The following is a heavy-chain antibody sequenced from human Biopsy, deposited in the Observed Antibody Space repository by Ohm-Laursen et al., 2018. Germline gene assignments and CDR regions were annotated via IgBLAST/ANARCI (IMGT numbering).Heavy chain of an antibody. V-gene: IGHV4-39*01. J-gene: IGHJ5*02. CDR1: GGSVSDSFHF. D-gene: IGHD3-22*01. CDR2: IFYRGST. Sequence: SETLSLTCAVSGGSVSDSFHFWSWIRQPPGKGLEWIGSIFYRGSTHYKPSLKSRVNISVDTSKNQLSLKLNSVTAADTAVYYCARDYDTSGYYYVSWGQGTLVTVSS. CDR3: ARDYDTSGYYYVS.